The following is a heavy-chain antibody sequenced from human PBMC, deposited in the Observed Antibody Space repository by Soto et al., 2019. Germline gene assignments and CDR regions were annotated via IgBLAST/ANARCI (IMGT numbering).Heavy chain of an antibody. CDR2: IYWDDDK. V-gene: IGHV2-5*02. CDR3: SHRPSTYVFDY. D-gene: IGHD3-10*02. J-gene: IGHJ4*02. Sequence: QITLKESGPTLVKPTQTLTLTCTFSGFSLSTSAIGVGWIRQPPGKALEWLALIYWDDDKRYSPSLKSRLTLTKDASKNQVVLTMTNMDPVDTATYYCSHRPSTYVFDYWGQGTLVTVSS. CDR1: GFSLSTSAIG.